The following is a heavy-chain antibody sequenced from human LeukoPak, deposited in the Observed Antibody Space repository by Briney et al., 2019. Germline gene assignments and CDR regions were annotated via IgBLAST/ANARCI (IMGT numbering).Heavy chain of an antibody. CDR1: GFTFDDYA. V-gene: IGHV3-43D*03. Sequence: GGSLRLSCAASGFTFDDYAMHWVRQAPGKGLEWVSLISWDGGSTYCADSVKGRFTISRDNSKNSLYLQMNSLRAEDTALYYCAKAMYYYDSSGYYAFDYWGQGTLVTVSS. D-gene: IGHD3-22*01. CDR3: AKAMYYYDSSGYYAFDY. J-gene: IGHJ4*02. CDR2: ISWDGGST.